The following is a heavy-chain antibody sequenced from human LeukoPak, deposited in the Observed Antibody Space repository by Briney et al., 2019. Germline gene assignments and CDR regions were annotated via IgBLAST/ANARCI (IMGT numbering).Heavy chain of an antibody. CDR3: ARGIRSFTLFGVVIY. Sequence: ASVKVSCKTSGYNFPGYDIHWVRQAPGHGPEWMGLINPNNGGTEYAQRFQGRVTMTRDTSISTAFMELSGLRSDDTAVYYCARGIRSFTLFGVVIYWGQGTAVTVSS. CDR1: GYNFPGYD. J-gene: IGHJ4*02. CDR2: INPNNGGT. V-gene: IGHV1-2*02. D-gene: IGHD3-3*01.